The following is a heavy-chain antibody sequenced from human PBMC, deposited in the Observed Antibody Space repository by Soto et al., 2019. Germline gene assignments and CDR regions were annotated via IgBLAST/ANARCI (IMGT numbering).Heavy chain of an antibody. Sequence: SETLSLTCTVSGGSISSSSYYWGWIRQPPGKGLEWIGSIYYSGSTYYNPSLKSRFTISRDNAKSTLYLQMNSLRAEDTGVYYCVRDDFGLGLDYWGLGTLVTVSS. CDR3: VRDDFGLGLDY. CDR2: IYYSGST. D-gene: IGHD1-26*01. J-gene: IGHJ4*02. V-gene: IGHV4-39*02. CDR1: GGSISSSSYY.